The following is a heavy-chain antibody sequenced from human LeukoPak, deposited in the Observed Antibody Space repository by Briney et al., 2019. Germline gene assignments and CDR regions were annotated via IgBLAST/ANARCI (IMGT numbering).Heavy chain of an antibody. CDR2: ISGSSFTI. J-gene: IGHJ4*02. CDR3: ARVLDY. V-gene: IGHV3-48*04. Sequence: GGSLRLSCAASGFTFSTYSMNWVHQAPGKGLEWVSYISGSSFTIYYADSVKGRFTISRDNAKNSLYLQMNSLRAEDTAVYYCARVLDYWGQGTLVTVSS. CDR1: GFTFSTYS.